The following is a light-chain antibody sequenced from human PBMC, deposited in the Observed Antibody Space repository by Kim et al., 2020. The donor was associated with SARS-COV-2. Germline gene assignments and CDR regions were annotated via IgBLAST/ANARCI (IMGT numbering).Light chain of an antibody. CDR3: QHYNNWPYT. J-gene: IGKJ2*01. CDR1: HSVSNN. CDR2: DAS. V-gene: IGKV3-15*01. Sequence: ETVMTQSPAALSVSPGERATLSCRASHSVSNNLAWYQHKPGQAPRLLIHDASTRASGLPARFSGSGSGTEFTLTISSLQSEDFAVYYCQHYNNWPYTFGQGTKLEI.